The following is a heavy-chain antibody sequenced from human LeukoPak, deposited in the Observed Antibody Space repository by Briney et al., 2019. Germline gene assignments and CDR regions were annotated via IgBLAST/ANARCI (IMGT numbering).Heavy chain of an antibody. J-gene: IGHJ4*02. D-gene: IGHD6-19*01. CDR2: IIPIFGTA. Sequence: SVKVSCKASGGTFSSYAISWVRQARGQGLEWMGRIIPIFGTANYAQKFQGRVTITTDESTSTAYMELSSLRSEDTAVYYCASQYSSGPFGYWGQGTLVTVSS. CDR3: ASQYSSGPFGY. V-gene: IGHV1-69*05. CDR1: GGTFSSYA.